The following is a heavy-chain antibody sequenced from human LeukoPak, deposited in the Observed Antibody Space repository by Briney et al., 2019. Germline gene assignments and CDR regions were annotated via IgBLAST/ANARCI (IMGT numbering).Heavy chain of an antibody. V-gene: IGHV3-7*03. D-gene: IGHD3-10*01. J-gene: IGHJ4*02. CDR2: IKQDGTEK. Sequence: GGSLRLSCAASGFTFSIYWMSWVRQAPGKGLEWVANIKQDGTEKWYVDFVKGRFTISRDNAKNSLYLQVNSLRAEDTAIYYCARDGQSGGSGSYPYFDYWGQGTLVTVSS. CDR3: ARDGQSGGSGSYPYFDY. CDR1: GFTFSIYW.